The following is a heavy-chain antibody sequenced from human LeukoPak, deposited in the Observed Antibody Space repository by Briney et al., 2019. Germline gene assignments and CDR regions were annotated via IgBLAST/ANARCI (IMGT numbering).Heavy chain of an antibody. V-gene: IGHV3-33*01. Sequence: PGRSLRLSCAASGFTFSSYGMHWVHQAPGKGLEWVAVIWYDGSNKYYADSVKGRFTISRDNSKDTLYLQMNSLRAEDTAVYYCARDEGLRGYYGMDVWGQGTTVTVSS. J-gene: IGHJ6*02. CDR2: IWYDGSNK. CDR3: ARDEGLRGYYGMDV. CDR1: GFTFSSYG. D-gene: IGHD3-10*01.